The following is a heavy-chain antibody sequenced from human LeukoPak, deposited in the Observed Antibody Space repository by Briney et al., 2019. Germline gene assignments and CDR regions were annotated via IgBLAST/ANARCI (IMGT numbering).Heavy chain of an antibody. V-gene: IGHV3-66*01. D-gene: IGHD6-19*01. CDR3: ARGIAVAGLDAFDI. Sequence: PGGSLRLSCAASGFTVSSNYMSWVRQAPGKGLEWVSVIYSGGSTYYADSVKGRFTISRDNSKNTLYLQMNSLRAEDTAVYYCARGIAVAGLDAFDIWGQGTMVTVSS. CDR2: IYSGGST. CDR1: GFTVSSNY. J-gene: IGHJ3*02.